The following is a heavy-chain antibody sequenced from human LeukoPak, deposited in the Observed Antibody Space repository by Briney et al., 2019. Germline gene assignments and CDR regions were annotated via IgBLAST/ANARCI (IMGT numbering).Heavy chain of an antibody. D-gene: IGHD3-10*01. CDR2: IYTSGST. CDR1: GGSISSGSYY. J-gene: IGHJ4*02. CDR3: ARDFAVWFGNLDY. Sequence: SETLSLTCTVSGGSISSGSYYWSWIRQPAGKGLEWIGRIYTSGSTNYNPSLKSRVTISVDTSKNQFSLKLSSVTAADTAVYYCARDFAVWFGNLDYWGQGTLVTVSS. V-gene: IGHV4-61*02.